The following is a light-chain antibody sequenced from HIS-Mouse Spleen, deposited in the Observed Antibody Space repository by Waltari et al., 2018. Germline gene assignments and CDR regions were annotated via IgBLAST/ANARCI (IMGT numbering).Light chain of an antibody. Sequence: QSALTQPASVSGSPGQSITIPCTGTSSDVGSYTLVPWYQQHPGKAPKLMIYEGSKRPSGVSNRFSGSKSGNTASLTISGLQAEDEADYYCCSYAGSSTLVFGGGTKLTVL. CDR2: EGS. J-gene: IGLJ3*02. V-gene: IGLV2-23*01. CDR1: SSDVGSYTL. CDR3: CSYAGSSTLV.